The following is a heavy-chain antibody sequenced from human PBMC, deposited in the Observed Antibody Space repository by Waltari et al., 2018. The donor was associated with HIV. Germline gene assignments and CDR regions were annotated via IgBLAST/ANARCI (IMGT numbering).Heavy chain of an antibody. J-gene: IGHJ4*02. Sequence: QVQLVQSGAEVKKPGASVKVSCKASGYTFTGYYMHWVRQAPGPGLEWMGWINPNSGGTNYAQKFQGRVTMTRDTSISTAYMELSRLRSDDTAVYYCARENKDCSGGSCYSPNFDYWGQGTLVTVSS. D-gene: IGHD2-15*01. CDR3: ARENKDCSGGSCYSPNFDY. CDR1: GYTFTGYY. V-gene: IGHV1-2*02. CDR2: INPNSGGT.